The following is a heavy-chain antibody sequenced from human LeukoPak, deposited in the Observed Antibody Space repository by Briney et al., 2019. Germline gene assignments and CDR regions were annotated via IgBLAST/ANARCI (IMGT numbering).Heavy chain of an antibody. D-gene: IGHD1-26*01. V-gene: IGHV1-18*01. CDR2: INAWNGHT. J-gene: IGHJ3*02. CDR3: ARDAELRAFDI. Sequence: ASVKVSCKASGYTFTSYGISWVRQAPGQGLEWMGWINAWNGHTNYAQKFQGRVTMTTDTSTTTAYMELRSLRSDDTALYYCARDAELRAFDIWGQGTLVTVSS. CDR1: GYTFTSYG.